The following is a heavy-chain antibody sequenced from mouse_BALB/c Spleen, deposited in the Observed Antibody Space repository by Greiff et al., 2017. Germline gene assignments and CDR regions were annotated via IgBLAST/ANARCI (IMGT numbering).Heavy chain of an antibody. Sequence: QVQLQQSGAELMKPGASVKISCKATGYTFSSYWIEWVKQRPGHGLEWIGEILPGSGSTNYNEKFKGKATFTADTSSNTAYMQLSSLTSEDSAVYYCARSGDYDARDYWGQGTTLTVSS. J-gene: IGHJ2*01. D-gene: IGHD2-4*01. CDR2: ILPGSGST. CDR3: ARSGDYDARDY. V-gene: IGHV1-9*01. CDR1: GYTFSSYW.